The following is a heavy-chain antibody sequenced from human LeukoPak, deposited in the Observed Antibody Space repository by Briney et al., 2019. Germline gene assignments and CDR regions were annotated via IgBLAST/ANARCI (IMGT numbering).Heavy chain of an antibody. J-gene: IGHJ2*01. V-gene: IGHV3-53*01. CDR3: ARVGDHFHWYLDL. D-gene: IGHD3-10*01. CDR1: GFTVSTNY. CDR2: LYSGSDT. Sequence: PGGSLRLSCAASGFTVSTNYMNWVRQAPGKGLEWVSILYSGSDTYYADSVKGRFTISRDSSKNILSLQMNNLRAEDTAVYSCARVGDHFHWYLDLWGRGTLVTVSS.